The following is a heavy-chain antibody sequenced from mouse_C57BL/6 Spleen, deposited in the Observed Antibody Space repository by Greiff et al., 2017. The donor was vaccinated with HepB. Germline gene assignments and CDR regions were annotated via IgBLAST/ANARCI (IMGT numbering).Heavy chain of an antibody. CDR2: IYPGNSDT. Sequence: VQLKESGTVLARPGASVKMSCKTSGYTFTSYWMHWVKQRPGQGLEWIGAIYPGNSDTSYNQKFKGKAKLTAVTSASTAYMELSSLTNEDSAVYYCTRGNITTVVATGEFAYWGQGTLVTVSA. CDR1: GYTFTSYW. D-gene: IGHD1-1*01. J-gene: IGHJ3*01. V-gene: IGHV1-5*01. CDR3: TRGNITTVVATGEFAY.